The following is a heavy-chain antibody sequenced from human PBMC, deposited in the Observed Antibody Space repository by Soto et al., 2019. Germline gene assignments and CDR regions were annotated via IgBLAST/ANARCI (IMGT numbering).Heavy chain of an antibody. J-gene: IGHJ4*02. V-gene: IGHV3-9*01. CDR1: GFTFDDYA. D-gene: IGHD3-9*01. CDR2: ISWNSGRI. Sequence: EVQLVESGGGLVQPGRSLRLSCAASGFTFDDYAMHWVRQGPGKGLEWVSRISWNSGRIGYADSVKGRFTISRDNAKNSLYLQMNSLRAEDTAFYYCAKGKYYDILSGTFDYWGRGTLVNVSS. CDR3: AKGKYYDILSGTFDY.